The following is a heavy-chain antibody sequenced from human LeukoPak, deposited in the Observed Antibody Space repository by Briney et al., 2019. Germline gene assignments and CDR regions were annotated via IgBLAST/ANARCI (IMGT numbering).Heavy chain of an antibody. J-gene: IGHJ3*02. D-gene: IGHD3-9*01. Sequence: SETLSLTCTVSGGSISTYYWSWIRQPPGKELEGIGHIYYTGSTSYNPSLKSRVTISVGTSKNQFSLKLSSVTAADTAVYYCARGILTGPIYAFDIWGQGTMVTVSS. CDR1: GGSISTYY. V-gene: IGHV4-59*01. CDR3: ARGILTGPIYAFDI. CDR2: IYYTGST.